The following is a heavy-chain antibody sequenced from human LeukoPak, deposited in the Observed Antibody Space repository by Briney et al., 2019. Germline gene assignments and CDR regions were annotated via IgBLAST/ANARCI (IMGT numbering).Heavy chain of an antibody. J-gene: IGHJ6*01. CDR1: GFTLDDYG. Sequence: GGSLTLSCAASGFTLDDYGMSWVRPARGKGREWVAGINWNGGSTGYADSVKSRFTISRDNAKNYLYLQMNSLRAEDTALYHCARVGDILTGYYKGHYYYYGMDVWGQGTTVTVSS. V-gene: IGHV3-20*01. D-gene: IGHD3-9*01. CDR3: ARVGDILTGYYKGHYYYYGMDV. CDR2: INWNGGST.